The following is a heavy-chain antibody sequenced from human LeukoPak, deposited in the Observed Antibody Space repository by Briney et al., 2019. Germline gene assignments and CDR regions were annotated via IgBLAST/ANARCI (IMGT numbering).Heavy chain of an antibody. V-gene: IGHV4-39*07. D-gene: IGHD4-23*01. CDR2: IYYSGST. J-gene: IGHJ2*01. CDR1: GGSISSSDYY. Sequence: SETLSLTCTLSGGSISSSDYYWGWIRQPPGKGLEWIGSIYYSGSTYYNPSLKSRVTISVDTSKNQFSLKLSSVTTADTAVYYCARSVVTLYWYFDLWGRGTLVTVSS. CDR3: ARSVVTLYWYFDL.